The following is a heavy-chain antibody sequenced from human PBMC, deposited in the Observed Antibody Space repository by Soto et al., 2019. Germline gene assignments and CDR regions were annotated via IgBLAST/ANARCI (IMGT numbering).Heavy chain of an antibody. D-gene: IGHD3-3*01. V-gene: IGHV1-2*04. CDR1: GYTFTGYY. CDR3: ARDFRSGSYYYYGMDV. Sequence: GASVKVSCKASGYTFTGYYMHWVRQAPGQGLEWMGWINPNSGGTNYAQKFQGWVTMTRDTSISTAYMELSRLRSDDTAVYYCARDFRSGSYYYYGMDVWGQGTTVTVSS. CDR2: INPNSGGT. J-gene: IGHJ6*02.